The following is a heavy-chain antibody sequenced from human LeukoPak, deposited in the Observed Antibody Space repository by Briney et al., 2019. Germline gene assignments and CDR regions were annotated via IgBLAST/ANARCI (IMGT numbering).Heavy chain of an antibody. CDR2: IYPGDSDT. Sequence: GESLKISCKGSGSRFTSYWIGWVRQMPGKGLEWMGIIYPGDSDTRYSPSFQGQVTISADKSISTAYLQWSSLKASDAAMYYCARGREVVALNWFDPWGQGTLVTVSS. D-gene: IGHD2-15*01. J-gene: IGHJ5*02. CDR3: ARGREVVALNWFDP. V-gene: IGHV5-51*01. CDR1: GSRFTSYW.